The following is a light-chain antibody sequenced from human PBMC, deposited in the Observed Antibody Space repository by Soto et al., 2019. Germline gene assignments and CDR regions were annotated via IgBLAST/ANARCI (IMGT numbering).Light chain of an antibody. V-gene: IGLV2-23*02. CDR2: EVN. Sequence: QSALTQPASVSGSPGQSITISCTGTSSDVGSYNLVSWYQQHPGKAPKLMIYEVNTRPSGVSNRFSGSKSGNTASLTISGLQAEDEADYYCCSYAGSSTPVVFGGGTKVTVL. J-gene: IGLJ2*01. CDR1: SSDVGSYNL. CDR3: CSYAGSSTPVV.